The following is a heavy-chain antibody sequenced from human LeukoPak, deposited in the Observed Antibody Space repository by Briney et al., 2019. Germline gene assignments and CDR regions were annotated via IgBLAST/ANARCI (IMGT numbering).Heavy chain of an antibody. CDR3: AREGGPYRPLDY. Sequence: PSETLSLTCAVYGGSFSGYYWSWIRQPPGKGLEWIGEINHSGSTNYNPSLKSRVTISVDTSKNQFSLKLSSVTAADTAVYYCAREGGPYRPLDYSGQGTLVTVSS. J-gene: IGHJ4*02. D-gene: IGHD3-16*01. CDR1: GGSFSGYY. CDR2: INHSGST. V-gene: IGHV4-34*01.